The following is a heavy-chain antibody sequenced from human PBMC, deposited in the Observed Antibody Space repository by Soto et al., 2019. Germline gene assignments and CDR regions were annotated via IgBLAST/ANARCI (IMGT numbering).Heavy chain of an antibody. CDR3: ATRGIVVVSYPYRYFAF. CDR1: GYANAGRS. Sequence: ASAEASWKVSGYANAGRSRRWLQQAPEKGLEWMGGFDPEDGETIYAQKFQGRVTMTEDTSTDTAYMELSSLRSEDTAVYYCATRGIVVVSYPYRYFAFWVQGTLVTVSS. D-gene: IGHD3-22*01. J-gene: IGHJ4*02. V-gene: IGHV1-24*01. CDR2: FDPEDGET.